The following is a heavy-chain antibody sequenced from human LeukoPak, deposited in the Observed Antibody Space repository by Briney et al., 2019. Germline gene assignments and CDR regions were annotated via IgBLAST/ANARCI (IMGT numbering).Heavy chain of an antibody. Sequence: SETLSLTCAVYGGSLSAYYWTWIRQPPGKGLEWIGEINHGGSTNYNPSLKSRVTISVDTSKNQFSLKLSSVTAADTAVYYCARGLRGYCSGGSCYPGRYYYYYMDVWGKGTTVTVSS. CDR2: INHGGST. CDR3: ARGLRGYCSGGSCYPGRYYYYYMDV. J-gene: IGHJ6*03. D-gene: IGHD2-15*01. V-gene: IGHV4-34*01. CDR1: GGSLSAYY.